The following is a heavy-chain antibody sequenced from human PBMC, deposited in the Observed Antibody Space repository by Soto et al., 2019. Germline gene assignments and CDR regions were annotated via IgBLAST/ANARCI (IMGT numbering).Heavy chain of an antibody. D-gene: IGHD4-17*01. V-gene: IGHV4-59*01. J-gene: IGHJ4*02. CDR1: GGSMSSNY. CDR2: IYYTGST. CDR3: ARGGSYGDFFDY. Sequence: PSETLSLTWTVSGGSMSSNYWTWIRQSPGKGLEWIGYIYYTGSTKYNPSLKSRVTISLDTSKNQFSLRLTSVTSADTAVYYCARGGSYGDFFDYWGQGAQVTAPQ.